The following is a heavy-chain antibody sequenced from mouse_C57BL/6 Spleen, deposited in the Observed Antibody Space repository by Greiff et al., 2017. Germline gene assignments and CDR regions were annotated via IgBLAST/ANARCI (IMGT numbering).Heavy chain of an antibody. CDR3: ARRGGSSYGYAMDY. V-gene: IGHV5-6*02. J-gene: IGHJ4*01. D-gene: IGHD1-1*01. CDR2: ISSGGSYT. CDR1: GFTFSSYG. Sequence: DVMLVESGGDLVKPGGSLKLSCAASGFTFSSYGMSWVRQTPDKRLEWVATISSGGSYTYYPDSVKGRFTISRDNAKNTLYLQMSSLKSEDTAMYYCARRGGSSYGYAMDYWGQGTSVTVSS.